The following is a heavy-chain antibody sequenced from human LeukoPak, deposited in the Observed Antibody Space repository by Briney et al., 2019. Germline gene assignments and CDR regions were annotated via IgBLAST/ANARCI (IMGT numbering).Heavy chain of an antibody. CDR2: IIPILGIA. V-gene: IGHV1-69*04. Sequence: SVKVSCKASGGTFSSYAISWVRQAPGQGPEWMGRIIPILGIANYAQKFQGRVTITADKSTSTAYMELSSLRSEDTAVYYCARGDQLPYSLGGTEYFQHWGQGTLVTVPS. D-gene: IGHD2-2*01. CDR1: GGTFSSYA. J-gene: IGHJ1*01. CDR3: ARGDQLPYSLGGTEYFQH.